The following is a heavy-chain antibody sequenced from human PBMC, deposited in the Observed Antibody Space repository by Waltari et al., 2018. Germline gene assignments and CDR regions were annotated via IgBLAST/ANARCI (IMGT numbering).Heavy chain of an antibody. CDR3: ARDHYYDSPGLDY. V-gene: IGHV1-2*02. CDR1: GYTVTGQY. CDR2: IHPNSGAT. J-gene: IGHJ4*02. D-gene: IGHD3-22*01. Sequence: QVQLVQSGAEMTKPGASVIVSCETSGYTVTGQYIHWVRQAPGQGLEWMGWIHPNSGATRYAQIFQGRVIMTRDTSISTVYMDLSGLKSDDTAVYYCARDHYYDSPGLDYWGQGTLVTVSS.